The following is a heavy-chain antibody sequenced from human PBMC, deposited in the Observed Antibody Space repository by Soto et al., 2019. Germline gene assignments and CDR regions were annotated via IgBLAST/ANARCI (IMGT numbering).Heavy chain of an antibody. V-gene: IGHV1-69*06. CDR1: GHTLTEFS. D-gene: IGHD3-10*01. CDR3: ASRAYNNYYGSGSPISPFNYYYGMDV. Sequence: SVKVSCKISGHTLTEFSIHWVRQAPGKGLEWMGGIIPIFGTANYAQKFQGRVTITADKSTSTAYMELSSLRSEDTAVYYCASRAYNNYYGSGSPISPFNYYYGMDVWGQGXTVTVSS. CDR2: IIPIFGTA. J-gene: IGHJ6*02.